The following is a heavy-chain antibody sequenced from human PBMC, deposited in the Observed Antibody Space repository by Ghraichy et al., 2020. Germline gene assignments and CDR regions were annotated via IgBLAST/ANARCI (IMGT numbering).Heavy chain of an antibody. Sequence: ASVKVSCKASGYSFTTYGFSWVRQAPGQGLEWLGWISTYNVNRDYPQKFQGRLTMTTDTSTSTAYMELRSLTSDDTAIYYCARDERLVDSALYYFDLWGQGTLVTVSS. J-gene: IGHJ4*02. CDR3: ARDERLVDSALYYFDL. V-gene: IGHV1-18*04. D-gene: IGHD1-26*01. CDR2: ISTYNVNR. CDR1: GYSFTTYG.